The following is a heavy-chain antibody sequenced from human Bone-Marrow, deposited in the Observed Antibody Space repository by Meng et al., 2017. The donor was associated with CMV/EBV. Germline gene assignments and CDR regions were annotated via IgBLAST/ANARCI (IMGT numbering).Heavy chain of an antibody. Sequence: GESLKISCVASGFDFSSHSMDWVRQAPGRGLEWVSYISPRSSTVDYVETVKGRFTIFRDNAKNSLYLQMNSLRAEDTAVYYCARAMSGGTYYVYFDYWGQGTLVTVSS. CDR2: ISPRSSTV. D-gene: IGHD1-26*01. CDR1: GFDFSSHS. J-gene: IGHJ4*02. CDR3: ARAMSGGTYYVYFDY. V-gene: IGHV3-48*04.